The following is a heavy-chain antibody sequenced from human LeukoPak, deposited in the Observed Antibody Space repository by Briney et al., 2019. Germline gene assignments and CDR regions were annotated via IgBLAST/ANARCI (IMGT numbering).Heavy chain of an antibody. CDR3: ARIRAYGSGSYLDY. CDR2: INHSGST. D-gene: IGHD3-10*01. V-gene: IGHV4-34*01. CDR1: VGSFSGYY. Sequence: PSETLSLTCAVYVGSFSGYYWSWIRQPPGKGLEWIGEINHSGSTNYNSSLKSRVTISVDTSKNQFSLKLSSVTAADTAVYYCARIRAYGSGSYLDYWGQGTLVTVSS. J-gene: IGHJ4*02.